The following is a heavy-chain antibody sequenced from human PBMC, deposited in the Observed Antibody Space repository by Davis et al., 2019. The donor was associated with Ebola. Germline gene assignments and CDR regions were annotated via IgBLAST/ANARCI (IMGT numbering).Heavy chain of an antibody. J-gene: IGHJ6*04. CDR3: ARQKGYSSTRGYYYGMDV. Sequence: PGGSLRLSCAASGFTFTSFWMTWVRQAPGKGLEWVAHIKQDGSQKYYVDSVKGRFTISRDNAKNSLYLQMNSLRAEDTAVYYCARQKGYSSTRGYYYGMDVWGKGTTVTVSS. V-gene: IGHV3-7*01. CDR1: GFTFTSFW. D-gene: IGHD2-2*01. CDR2: IKQDGSQK.